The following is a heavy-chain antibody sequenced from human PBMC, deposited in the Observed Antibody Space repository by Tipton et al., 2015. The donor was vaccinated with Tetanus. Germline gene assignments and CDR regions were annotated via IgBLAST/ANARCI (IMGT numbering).Heavy chain of an antibody. CDR1: GYTFTSYY. CDR2: INPSGGRT. CDR3: AREDYPGDYFDY. V-gene: IGHV1-46*01. Sequence: QLVQSGPEVKKPGASVKVSCKASGYTFTSYYMHWVRQAPGQGLEWMGIINPSGGRTTYAQKFQGRVTMTRDTSTSTVYMELSRLRAEDTVVYYCAREDYPGDYFDYWGQGTLVTVAS. D-gene: IGHD4-11*01. J-gene: IGHJ4*02.